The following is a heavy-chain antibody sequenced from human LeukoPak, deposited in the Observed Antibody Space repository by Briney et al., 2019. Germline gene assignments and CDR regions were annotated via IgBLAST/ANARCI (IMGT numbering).Heavy chain of an antibody. CDR3: ARVRDYYDSRMYYYYYMDV. CDR1: GGTFSSYA. CDR2: IIPIFGTA. J-gene: IGHJ6*03. D-gene: IGHD3-22*01. V-gene: IGHV1-69*05. Sequence: SVKVSCKASGGTFSSYAISWVRQAPGQGLEWMGRIIPIFGTANYAQKFQGRVTITTDEPTSTAYMELSSLRSEDTAVYYCARVRDYYDSRMYYYYYMDVWGKGTTVTVSS.